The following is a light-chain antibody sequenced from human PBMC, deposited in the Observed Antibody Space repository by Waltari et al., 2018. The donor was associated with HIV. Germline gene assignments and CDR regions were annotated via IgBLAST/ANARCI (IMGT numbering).Light chain of an antibody. CDR1: QSVNNK. J-gene: IGKJ5*01. V-gene: IGKV3-15*01. CDR2: GAS. CDR3: QQYHNWPPIT. Sequence: EIVMKQSPATLSVSPGERAPLSCRASQSVNNKLAWYQQKPGQAPRLLIYGASTRATGIPARFSGSGSVTEFTLTISSLQSEDFAVYYCQQYHNWPPITFGQGTRLE.